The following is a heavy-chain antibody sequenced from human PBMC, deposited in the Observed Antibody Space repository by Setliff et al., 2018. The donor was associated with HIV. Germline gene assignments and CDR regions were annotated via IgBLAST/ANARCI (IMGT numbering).Heavy chain of an antibody. D-gene: IGHD3-22*01. J-gene: IGHJ4*02. CDR1: GGSISGSNW. CDR3: ARGDFRAVYDSSGFPFDY. Sequence: SETLSLTCAVSGGSISGSNWWSWVRQPPGKGLEWIGEIYHRGNTNYNPSLKSRVTISVDTSKNQFSLKLMSVTAADTAVYYCARGDFRAVYDSSGFPFDYWGQGTLVTVSS. CDR2: IYHRGNT. V-gene: IGHV4-4*02.